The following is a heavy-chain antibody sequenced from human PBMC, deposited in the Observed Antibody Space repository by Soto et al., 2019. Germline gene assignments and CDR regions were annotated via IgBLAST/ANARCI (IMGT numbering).Heavy chain of an antibody. J-gene: IGHJ4*02. CDR1: GYTFTSYS. D-gene: IGHD3-22*01. Sequence: QVQLVQSGTEVKKPGASVKVSCKASGYTFTSYSITWVRQSPGQGLEWMGWISAYIGNTNYAQKYQGRVTMTTDTSTSTAYMELMSLRSDDTAVYYCARGLSPYDSSGYYADYWGQGTLVTVSS. CDR2: ISAYIGNT. CDR3: ARGLSPYDSSGYYADY. V-gene: IGHV1-18*01.